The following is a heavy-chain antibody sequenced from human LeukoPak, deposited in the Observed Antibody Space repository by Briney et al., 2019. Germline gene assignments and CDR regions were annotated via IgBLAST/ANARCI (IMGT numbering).Heavy chain of an antibody. Sequence: GGSLRLSCAASGFTFSSYSMNWVRQAPGKGLEWVSSISSSSSYIYYADSVKGRFTISRDNAKNSLYLQMNSLRAEDTAVYYCARDGLYGDYASYLDYWGQGTLVTVSS. CDR2: ISSSSSYI. D-gene: IGHD4-17*01. CDR1: GFTFSSYS. CDR3: ARDGLYGDYASYLDY. J-gene: IGHJ4*02. V-gene: IGHV3-21*01.